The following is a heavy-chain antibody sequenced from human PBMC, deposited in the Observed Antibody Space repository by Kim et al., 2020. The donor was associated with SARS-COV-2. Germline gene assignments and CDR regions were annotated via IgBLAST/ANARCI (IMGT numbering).Heavy chain of an antibody. V-gene: IGHV3-7*03. Sequence: GGSLRLSCAASGFTFSSYWMSWVRQAPGKGLEWVANIKQDGSEKYYVDSVKGRFTISRDNAKNSLYLQMNSLRAEDTAVYYCARDRFSNIAAAGLHYYYYGMDVWGQGTTVTVSS. CDR1: GFTFSSYW. CDR2: IKQDGSEK. D-gene: IGHD6-13*01. CDR3: ARDRFSNIAAAGLHYYYYGMDV. J-gene: IGHJ6*02.